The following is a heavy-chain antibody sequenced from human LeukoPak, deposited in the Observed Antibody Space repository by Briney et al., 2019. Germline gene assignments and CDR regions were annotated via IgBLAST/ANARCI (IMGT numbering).Heavy chain of an antibody. J-gene: IGHJ6*02. D-gene: IGHD3-22*01. Sequence: GGSLRLSCAASGFTVSSNYTSWVRQAPGKGLEWVSVIYSGGSTYYADSVKGRFTISRDNSKNTLYLQMNSLRAEDTAVYYCARRPSSVLAQNYYGMDVWGQGTTVTVSS. V-gene: IGHV3-53*01. CDR3: ARRPSSVLAQNYYGMDV. CDR1: GFTVSSNY. CDR2: IYSGGST.